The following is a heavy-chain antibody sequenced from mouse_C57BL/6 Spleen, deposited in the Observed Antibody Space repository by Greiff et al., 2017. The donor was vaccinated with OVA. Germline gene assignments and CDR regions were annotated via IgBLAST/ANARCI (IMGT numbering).Heavy chain of an antibody. CDR1: GYTFTSYW. CDR2: IDPSDSYT. V-gene: IGHV1-69*01. J-gene: IGHJ2*01. D-gene: IGHD2-1*01. Sequence: QVQLQQPGAELVMPGASVKLSCKASGYTFTSYWMHWVKQRPGQGLEWIGEIDPSDSYTNYNQKFKGKSTLTVDKSSSTAYMQLSSLTSEDSAVYYCARRMDGNYEENFDYWGQGTTLTVSS. CDR3: ARRMDGNYEENFDY.